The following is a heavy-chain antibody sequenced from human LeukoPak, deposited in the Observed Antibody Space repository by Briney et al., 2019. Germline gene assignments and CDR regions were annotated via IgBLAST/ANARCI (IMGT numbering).Heavy chain of an antibody. Sequence: QPGGSLRLSCAASGFTFINYWMHWVRQAPGKGLEWVSSIGGGGVVTVYAESVQGRFIVSRDDSKKTVYLQMNSLTAEDTAIYYCTKGGDSYRNPSSWGQGTLVIVSS. CDR2: IGGGGVVT. CDR1: GFTFINYW. J-gene: IGHJ5*02. CDR3: TKGGDSYRNPSS. D-gene: IGHD2-21*01. V-gene: IGHV3-23*01.